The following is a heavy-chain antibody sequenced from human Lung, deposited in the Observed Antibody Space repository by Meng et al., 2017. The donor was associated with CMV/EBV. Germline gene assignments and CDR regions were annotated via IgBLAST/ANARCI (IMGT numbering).Heavy chain of an antibody. CDR1: GFAFPVYW. J-gene: IGHJ5*02. V-gene: IGHV3-7*01. CDR3: ARDNRP. CDR2: TDLHGSGK. Sequence: GESLKISCAASGFAFPVYWMSWVRQAPGKGLEWVASTDLHGSGKYYVDSVKGRFTISRDNAKNALYLQMNSLRVEDTAVYYCARDNRPGGQGTLVTVSS. D-gene: IGHD1-14*01.